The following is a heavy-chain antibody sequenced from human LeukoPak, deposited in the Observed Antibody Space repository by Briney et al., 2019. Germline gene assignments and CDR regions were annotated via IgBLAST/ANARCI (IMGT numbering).Heavy chain of an antibody. CDR1: GGSISSYY. J-gene: IGHJ3*02. D-gene: IGHD5-24*01. V-gene: IGHV4-4*07. CDR2: IYTSGST. Sequence: PSETLSLTCTVSGGSISSYYWSWLRQPAGKGLEWIGRIYTSGSTNYNPSLKSRVTISVDTSKNQFSLKLSSVTAADTAVYYCARETRWLQNNDAFDIWGQGTMVTVSS. CDR3: ARETRWLQNNDAFDI.